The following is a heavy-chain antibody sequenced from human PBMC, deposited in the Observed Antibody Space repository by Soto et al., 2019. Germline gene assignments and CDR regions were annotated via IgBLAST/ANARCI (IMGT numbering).Heavy chain of an antibody. CDR2: ITTGSYI. D-gene: IGHD1-1*01. CDR3: ARDQAGTIDY. Sequence: PGGSLRLSCAASGFTFSSYDINWVRQAPGEGLEWVSSITTGSYIYSADSLKGRFTISRDNAKNSVFLQMQSLRAEDTAVYYCARDQAGTIDYWRQGTLVTVSS. V-gene: IGHV3-21*01. CDR1: GFTFSSYD. J-gene: IGHJ4*02.